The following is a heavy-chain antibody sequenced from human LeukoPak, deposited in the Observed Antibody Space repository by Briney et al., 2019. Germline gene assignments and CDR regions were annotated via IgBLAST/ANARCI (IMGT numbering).Heavy chain of an antibody. CDR3: AKAMAAAAGLFDY. V-gene: IGHV3-9*01. CDR2: ISWNSGSI. CDR1: GFTFDDYA. J-gene: IGHJ4*02. D-gene: IGHD6-13*01. Sequence: GGSLRLSCAASGFTFDDYAMHWVRQAPGKGLEWVSCISWNSGSIGYADSVKGRFTISRDNAKNSLYLQMNSLRAEDTALYYCAKAMAAAAGLFDYWGQGTLVTVSS.